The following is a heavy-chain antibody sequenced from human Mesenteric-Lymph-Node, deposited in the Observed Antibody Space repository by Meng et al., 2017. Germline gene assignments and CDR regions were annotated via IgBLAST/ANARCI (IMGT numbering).Heavy chain of an antibody. J-gene: IGHJ4*02. CDR1: GFTFSSYE. CDR3: TSGSGAHTIGY. Sequence: GGSLRLSCAASGFTFSSYEMNWVRQAPGKGLEWVGRIDNKSSGGTTIYTAPVKGRFTISRDDSRNTLYLQMNSLKTEGTAVYYCTSGSGAHTIGYWGQGALVTVSS. CDR2: IDNKSSGGTT. D-gene: IGHD3-10*01. V-gene: IGHV3-15*04.